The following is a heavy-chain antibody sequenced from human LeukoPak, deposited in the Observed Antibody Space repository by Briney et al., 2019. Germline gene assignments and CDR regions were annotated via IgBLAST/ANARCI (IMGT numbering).Heavy chain of an antibody. V-gene: IGHV1-18*01. CDR1: GYTFTSYG. J-gene: IGHJ4*02. D-gene: IGHD1-26*01. CDR3: ARDYPAPYDGSYGY. CDR2: IYTYSGNT. Sequence: ASVKVSCKASGYTFTSYGITWVRQAPGPGLEWMGWIYTYSGNTNHAQYLQGRVTMTTDTSTRTVYMELRSLRSDDTAVYFCARDYPAPYDGSYGYWGQGTLVTVSS.